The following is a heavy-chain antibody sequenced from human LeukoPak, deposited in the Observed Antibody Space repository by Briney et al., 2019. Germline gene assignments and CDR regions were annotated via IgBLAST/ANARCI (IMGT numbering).Heavy chain of an antibody. CDR2: INHSGST. J-gene: IGHJ4*02. CDR1: GGSFSGYY. CDR3: ARGDFHSSPLDDY. Sequence: SETLSLTCAVYGGSFSGYYWSWIRQPPGKGLEWIGEINHSGSTNYNPSLKSRVTISVDTSKNQFSLKLSSVTAADTAVYYCARGDFHSSPLDDYWGQGTLVTVSS. V-gene: IGHV4-34*01. D-gene: IGHD3/OR15-3a*01.